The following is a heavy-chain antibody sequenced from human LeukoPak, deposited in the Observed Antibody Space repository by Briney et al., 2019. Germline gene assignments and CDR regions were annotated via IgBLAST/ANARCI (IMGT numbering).Heavy chain of an antibody. CDR2: IRYDGSNK. J-gene: IGHJ4*02. CDR3: AKAGIVATSSRRGLFSGVDYFDY. CDR1: GFTFSSYG. D-gene: IGHD5-12*01. V-gene: IGHV3-30*02. Sequence: GGSLRLSCAASGFTFSSYGMHWVRQAPGKGLEWVAFIRYDGSNKYYADSVKGRFTISRDNSKNTLYLQMNSLRAEDTAVYYCAKAGIVATSSRRGLFSGVDYFDYWGQGTLVTVSS.